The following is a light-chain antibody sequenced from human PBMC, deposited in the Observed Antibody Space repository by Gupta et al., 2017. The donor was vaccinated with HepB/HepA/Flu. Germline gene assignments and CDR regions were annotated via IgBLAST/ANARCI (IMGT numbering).Light chain of an antibody. V-gene: IGKV3-20*01. Sequence: EIVLTQSPGTLSLSPGESATLPCRASQSVSSSYLAWYQQKPGQAPRLLIYGASSRATGIPDRFSGSGSGTDFTLTISRLEPEDFAVYYCQQYGSSPCSFGQGTKLEIK. J-gene: IGKJ2*04. CDR3: QQYGSSPCS. CDR2: GAS. CDR1: QSVSSSY.